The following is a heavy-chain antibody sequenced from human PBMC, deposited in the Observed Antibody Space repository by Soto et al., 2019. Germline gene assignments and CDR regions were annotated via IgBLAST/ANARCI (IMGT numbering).Heavy chain of an antibody. Sequence: QVQLVESGGGVVQPGRSLRLSCAASGFTFSSYGMHWVRQARGKGLEWVAVISYDGSNKYCADSVKGRFTISRDNSKNTLYLQMNSLRAEDTAVYYCAKAMVVVTAISGGGGFDKWGQGTLVTVSS. CDR1: GFTFSSYG. CDR2: ISYDGSNK. CDR3: AKAMVVVTAISGGGGFDK. J-gene: IGHJ3*02. D-gene: IGHD2-21*02. V-gene: IGHV3-30*18.